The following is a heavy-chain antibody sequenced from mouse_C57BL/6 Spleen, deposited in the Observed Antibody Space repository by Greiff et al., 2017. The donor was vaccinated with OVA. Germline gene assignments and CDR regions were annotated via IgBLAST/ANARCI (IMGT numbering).Heavy chain of an antibody. D-gene: IGHD4-1*01. CDR2: ISSGGDYI. CDR3: TREDWDGFAY. CDR1: GFTFSSYA. J-gene: IGHJ3*01. V-gene: IGHV5-9-1*02. Sequence: EVQRVESGEGLVKPGGSLKLSCAASGFTFSSYAMSWVRQTPEKRLEWVAYISSGGDYIYYADTVKGRFTISRDNARNTLYPQMSSLKSEDTAMYYCTREDWDGFAYWGQGTLVTVSA.